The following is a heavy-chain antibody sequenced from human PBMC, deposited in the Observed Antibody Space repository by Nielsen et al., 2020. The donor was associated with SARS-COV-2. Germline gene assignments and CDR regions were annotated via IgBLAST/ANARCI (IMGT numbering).Heavy chain of an antibody. D-gene: IGHD5-12*01. CDR2: IYYSGST. CDR1: GGSISSYY. CDR3: ASIYSGYDSGFDY. Sequence: SETLSLTCTVSGGSISSYYWSWIQQPPGKGLEWIGYIYYSGSTNYNPSLKSRVTISVDTSKNQFSLKLSSVTAADTAVYYCASIYSGYDSGFDYWGQGTLVTVSS. V-gene: IGHV4-59*12. J-gene: IGHJ4*02.